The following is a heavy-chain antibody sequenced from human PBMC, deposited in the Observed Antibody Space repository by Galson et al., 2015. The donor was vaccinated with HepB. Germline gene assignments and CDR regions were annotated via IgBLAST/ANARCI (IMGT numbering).Heavy chain of an antibody. V-gene: IGHV3-48*02. CDR2: ISSSSSTI. J-gene: IGHJ3*02. D-gene: IGHD7-27*01. CDR1: GFTFSSYS. Sequence: SLRLSCAASGFTFSSYSMNWVRQAPGKGLEWVSYISSSSSTIYYADSVKGRFTISRDNAKNSLYLQMNSLRDEDTAVYYCARGALNWGLARPDAFDIWGQGTMVTVSS. CDR3: ARGALNWGLARPDAFDI.